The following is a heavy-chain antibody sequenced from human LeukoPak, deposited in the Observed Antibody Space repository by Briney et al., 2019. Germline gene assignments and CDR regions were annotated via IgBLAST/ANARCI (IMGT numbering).Heavy chain of an antibody. CDR2: IRYDGSNK. V-gene: IGHV3-30*02. J-gene: IGHJ4*02. CDR3: ARESEYYYGSGSYFVFDY. D-gene: IGHD3-10*01. Sequence: GGSLRLSCAASGFTFSSYGMHWVRQAPGKGLEWVAFIRYDGSNKYYADSVKGRFTISRDNSKNTLYLQMNSLRAEDTAVYYCARESEYYYGSGSYFVFDYWGQGTLVTVSS. CDR1: GFTFSSYG.